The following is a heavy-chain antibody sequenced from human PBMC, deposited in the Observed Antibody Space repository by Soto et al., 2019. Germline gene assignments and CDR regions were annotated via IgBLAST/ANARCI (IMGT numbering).Heavy chain of an antibody. Sequence: GSLRLSCAASGFTFRSYAIHWVRQAPGKGLEWVAVISRDGSNKYYVDSVKGRFTISRDNSKDTVYLQMNSLRDEDSAMFYCARSRSGAVADSFDFWGQGTLVTVSS. CDR1: GFTFRSYA. J-gene: IGHJ4*02. D-gene: IGHD3-10*01. V-gene: IGHV3-30*04. CDR3: ARSRSGAVADSFDF. CDR2: ISRDGSNK.